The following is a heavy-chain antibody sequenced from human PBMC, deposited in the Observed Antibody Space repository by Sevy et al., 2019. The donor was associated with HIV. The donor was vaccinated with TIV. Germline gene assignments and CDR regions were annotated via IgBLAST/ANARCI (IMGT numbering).Heavy chain of an antibody. D-gene: IGHD1-1*01. CDR3: ALERLSSDVAEYFQN. J-gene: IGHJ1*01. Sequence: GGSLRLSCATSGFTFSSYSMHWVRQAPGKGLEWVATISYDGSNKHYADSVKGRFTISRDNFKNSLVLEMNSLRAEDTGMYYCALERLSSDVAEYFQNWGQGTLVTVSS. V-gene: IGHV3-30-3*01. CDR1: GFTFSSYS. CDR2: ISYDGSNK.